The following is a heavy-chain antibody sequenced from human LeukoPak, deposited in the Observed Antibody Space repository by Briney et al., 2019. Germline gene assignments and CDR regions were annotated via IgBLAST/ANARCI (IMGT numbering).Heavy chain of an antibody. CDR2: INFNSGGK. CDR3: ARQIVSGSMGCAF. Sequence: ASVKVSCKASAYTFSGYYIHWVRQAPGQGREWMGWINFNSGGKIFAEKFQDRVPMARDTSISTAYMELSRLRSDDTAVNYCARQIVSGSMGCAFWGQGTLVTVSS. J-gene: IGHJ4*02. D-gene: IGHD2-21*01. CDR1: AYTFSGYY. V-gene: IGHV1-2*02.